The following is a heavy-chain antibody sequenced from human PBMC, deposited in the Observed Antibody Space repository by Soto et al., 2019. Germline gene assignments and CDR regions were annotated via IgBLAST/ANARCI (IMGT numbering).Heavy chain of an antibody. CDR1: GYTFTGYY. Sequence: ASVKVSFKASGYTFTGYYMHWVRQAPGQGLEWMGWINPNSGGTNYAQKFQGRVTMTRDTSISTAYMELSRLRSDDTAVYYCARARDYGDRPPVYYGMDVWGQGTTPTVSS. D-gene: IGHD4-17*01. CDR3: ARARDYGDRPPVYYGMDV. CDR2: INPNSGGT. J-gene: IGHJ6*02. V-gene: IGHV1-2*02.